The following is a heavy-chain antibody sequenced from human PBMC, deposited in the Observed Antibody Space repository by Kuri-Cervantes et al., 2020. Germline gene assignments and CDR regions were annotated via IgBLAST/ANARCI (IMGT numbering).Heavy chain of an antibody. CDR3: AKGGGEIAAAGLFDY. D-gene: IGHD6-13*01. J-gene: IGHJ4*02. Sequence: GESLKISCAGSGFMFSTYNMNWVRQAPGKGLEWISYISSTGTTIDYADSVKGRFTISRDNSKNSLYLQMNSLRTEDTALYYCAKGGGEIAAAGLFDYWGQGTLVTVSS. CDR1: GFMFSTYN. CDR2: ISSTGTTI. V-gene: IGHV3-48*04.